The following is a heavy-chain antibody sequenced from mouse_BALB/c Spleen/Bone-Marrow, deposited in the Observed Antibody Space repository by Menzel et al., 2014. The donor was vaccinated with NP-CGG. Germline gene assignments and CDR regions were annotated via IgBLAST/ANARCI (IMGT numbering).Heavy chain of an antibody. J-gene: IGHJ4*01. CDR3: ARAEGNYCAMEY. CDR2: IYPGDGDT. CDR1: GYAFSSYW. V-gene: IGHV1-80*01. Sequence: QVQLKESGAELVRPGSSVTISCKASGYAFSSYWMNWVKLRPGQRLEGIGQIYPGDGDTNYNGKFKGKATLTADKSSSTAYMQLSSITSEDSAVYFCARAEGNYCAMEYWGQGTSVTVSS. D-gene: IGHD2-1*01.